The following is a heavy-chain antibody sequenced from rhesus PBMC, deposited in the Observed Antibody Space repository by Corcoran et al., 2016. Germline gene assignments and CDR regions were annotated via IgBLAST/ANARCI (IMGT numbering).Heavy chain of an antibody. CDR2: ISDTGGNT. CDR3: AKDHGGRYPED. CDR1: GFTFRTYG. D-gene: IGHD4-29*01. Sequence: EVQLVENGGGLVQPGGSRKLPWTASGFTFRTYGMNWVRQAPGKGLEWVSTISDTGGNTYYADSVKGRFTISRDNSKNTLSLQMNSLRTEDTAVYFCAKDHGGRYPEDWGQGVLVTVSS. J-gene: IGHJ4*01. V-gene: IGHV3S5*01.